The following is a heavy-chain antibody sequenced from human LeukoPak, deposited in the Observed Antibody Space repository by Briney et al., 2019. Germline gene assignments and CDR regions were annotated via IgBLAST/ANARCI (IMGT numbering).Heavy chain of an antibody. Sequence: SVQISCKASAGTFSSYAISWVRQAPGQGLEWMGGIIPIFGTANYAQKFQGRVTITADESTSTAYMELSSLRSEDTAVYYCASPTLCGDYAGEYYFDYWGQGTLVTVSS. CDR2: IIPIFGTA. J-gene: IGHJ4*02. V-gene: IGHV1-69*13. CDR3: ASPTLCGDYAGEYYFDY. CDR1: AGTFSSYA. D-gene: IGHD4-17*01.